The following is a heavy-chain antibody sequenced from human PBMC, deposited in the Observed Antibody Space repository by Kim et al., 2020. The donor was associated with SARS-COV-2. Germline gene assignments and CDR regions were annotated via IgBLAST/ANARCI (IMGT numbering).Heavy chain of an antibody. J-gene: IGHJ4*02. Sequence: GGSLRLSCAASGFTFSNAWMSWVRQAPGKGLEWVGRIKSKTDGGTTDYAAPVKGRFTITRDDSKNTLYLQMNSLKTEDTAVYYCTTDYYCSGSTHTFFYYWGQGNLVTVSS. D-gene: IGHD3-10*01. CDR1: GFTFSNAW. V-gene: IGHV3-15*01. CDR2: IKSKTDGGTT. CDR3: TTDYYCSGSTHTFFYY.